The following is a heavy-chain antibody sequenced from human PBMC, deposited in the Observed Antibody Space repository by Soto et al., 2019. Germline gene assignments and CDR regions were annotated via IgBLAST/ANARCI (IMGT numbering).Heavy chain of an antibody. Sequence: PPETLSLTCAVYGGSFSGYYWSWIRQPPGKGLEWIGEINHSGSTNYNPSLKSRVTISVDTSKNQFSLKLSSVTAADTAVYYCARGRDYYGSGKAYYYYGMDVWGQGTTVTVSS. J-gene: IGHJ6*02. CDR3: ARGRDYYGSGKAYYYYGMDV. CDR2: INHSGST. V-gene: IGHV4-34*01. CDR1: GGSFSGYY. D-gene: IGHD3-10*01.